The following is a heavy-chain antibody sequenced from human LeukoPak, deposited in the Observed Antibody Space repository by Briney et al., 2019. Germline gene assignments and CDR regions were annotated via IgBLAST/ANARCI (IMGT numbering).Heavy chain of an antibody. D-gene: IGHD3-22*01. Sequence: ASLKVSCKVSGYSITRLSMNWVRQAPGGGLEWMGCFDNEDGETNYAQKFKGRVTMTKDTSTDTVYMKLSSLRAEDTAVYYCATDFRGYYDSSGYYSDYWGQGTLVTVSS. CDR2: FDNEDGET. CDR1: GYSITRLS. CDR3: ATDFRGYYDSSGYYSDY. V-gene: IGHV1-24*01. J-gene: IGHJ4*02.